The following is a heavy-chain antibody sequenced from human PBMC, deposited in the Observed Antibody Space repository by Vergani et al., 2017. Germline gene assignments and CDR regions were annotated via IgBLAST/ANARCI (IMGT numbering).Heavy chain of an antibody. V-gene: IGHV3-23*04. J-gene: IGHJ4*02. Sequence: VQLVESGGGVVQPGRSLRLSCAASGFTFSSYAMSWVRQAPGKGLEWVSAISGSGGSTYYADSVKGRFTISRDNSKNTLYLQMNSLRSEDTAVYYCARWAVGPYEGSSDYWGQGTLVTVSS. CDR2: ISGSGGST. CDR3: ARWAVGPYEGSSDY. CDR1: GFTFSSYA. D-gene: IGHD1-26*01.